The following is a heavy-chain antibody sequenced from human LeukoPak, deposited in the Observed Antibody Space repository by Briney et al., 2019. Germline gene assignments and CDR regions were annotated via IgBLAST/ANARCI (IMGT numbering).Heavy chain of an antibody. CDR3: ARDGIQLWWDY. J-gene: IGHJ4*02. CDR2: ISSSSSYI. Sequence: GGSLRLSCAASGFTFSSYSMNWVRPAPGKGLEWVSSISSSSSYIYYADSVKGRFTISRDNAKNSLYLQMNSLRAEDTAVYYCARDGIQLWWDYWGQGTLVTVSS. D-gene: IGHD5-18*01. CDR1: GFTFSSYS. V-gene: IGHV3-21*01.